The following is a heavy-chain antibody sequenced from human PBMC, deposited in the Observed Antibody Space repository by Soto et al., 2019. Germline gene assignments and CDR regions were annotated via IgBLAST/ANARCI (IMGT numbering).Heavy chain of an antibody. V-gene: IGHV4-30-4*01. J-gene: IGHJ4*02. Sequence: TLSLTCTVSGGSXSSGDYXXSXXXXPPGKGLEWIGYIYYSGSTYYNPSLKSRVTISVDTSKNQFSLKLSSVTAADTAVYYCARGRYYDSSGYYYIWGQGTLVTVSS. CDR2: IYYSGST. D-gene: IGHD3-22*01. CDR1: GGSXSSGDYX. CDR3: ARGRYYDSSGYYYI.